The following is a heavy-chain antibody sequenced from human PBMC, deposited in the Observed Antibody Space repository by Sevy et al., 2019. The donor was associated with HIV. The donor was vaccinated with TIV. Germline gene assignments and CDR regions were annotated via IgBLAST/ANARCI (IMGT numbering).Heavy chain of an antibody. D-gene: IGHD2-15*01. CDR2: ISWNSGSI. CDR3: ARGAGGGSSKGYMDV. V-gene: IGHV3-9*01. Sequence: GGSLRLSCAASGFTFDDYAMHWVRQAPGKGLEWVSGISWNSGSIGYADSVKGRFTISRDNAKNSLYLQMNSLRAEDTAVYYCARGAGGGSSKGYMDVWGKGTTVTVSS. J-gene: IGHJ6*03. CDR1: GFTFDDYA.